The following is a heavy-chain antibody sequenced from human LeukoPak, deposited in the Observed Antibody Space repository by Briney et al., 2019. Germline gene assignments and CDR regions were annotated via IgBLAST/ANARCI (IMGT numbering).Heavy chain of an antibody. CDR3: ARGMAPVAFDI. V-gene: IGHV1-2*02. J-gene: IGHJ3*02. D-gene: IGHD2-8*01. CDR2: INPNSGGT. Sequence: GASVKVSCKASGYTFTGYYMHWVRQAPGQGLEWMGWINPNSGGTNYAQKFQGRATMTRDMSTSTVYMELSSLRSEDTAVYYCARGMAPVAFDIWGQGTMVTVSS. CDR1: GYTFTGYY.